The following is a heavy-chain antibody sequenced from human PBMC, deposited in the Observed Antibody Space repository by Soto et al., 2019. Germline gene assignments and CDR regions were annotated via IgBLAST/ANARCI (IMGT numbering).Heavy chain of an antibody. CDR2: IYYSGST. V-gene: IGHV4-59*01. D-gene: IGHD3-16*02. Sequence: QVQLQESGPGLVKPSETLSLTCTVSGGSITSYYWSWIRQPPGKGLEWIGYIYYSGSTNYNPSLTSRVTISVDTSKNQFSLKLSSVTAADTAVYYCARTPWGTYRYFDYWGQGTLVTVSS. CDR1: GGSITSYY. J-gene: IGHJ4*02. CDR3: ARTPWGTYRYFDY.